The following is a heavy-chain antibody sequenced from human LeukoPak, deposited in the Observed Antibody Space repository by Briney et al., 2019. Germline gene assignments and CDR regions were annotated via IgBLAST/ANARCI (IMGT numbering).Heavy chain of an antibody. CDR3: ARDNWNYGSSMDV. CDR2: IYYSGST. V-gene: IGHV4-59*01. CDR1: GGSFSGYY. Sequence: SETLSLTCAVYGGSFSGYYWSWIRQPPGKGLEWIGYIYYSGSTNYNPSLKSRVTISVDTSKNQFSLKLSSVTAADTAAYYCARDNWNYGSSMDVWGQGTTVTVSS. J-gene: IGHJ6*02. D-gene: IGHD1-7*01.